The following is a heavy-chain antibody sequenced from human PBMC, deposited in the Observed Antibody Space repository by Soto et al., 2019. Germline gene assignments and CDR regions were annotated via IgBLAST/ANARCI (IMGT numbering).Heavy chain of an antibody. V-gene: IGHV3-53*01. J-gene: IGHJ4*02. CDR2: IYSAGNT. D-gene: IGHD3-16*01. Sequence: GGSLRLSCAASGFTVSRTYMTWVRQDPGKGLEWASVIYSAGNTYYADSVKGRFTISRDNSRNTVYLQMNSLSAEDTAIYYCARDSRYVGDNYGLDHWGQGSLVTFSS. CDR1: GFTVSRTY. CDR3: ARDSRYVGDNYGLDH.